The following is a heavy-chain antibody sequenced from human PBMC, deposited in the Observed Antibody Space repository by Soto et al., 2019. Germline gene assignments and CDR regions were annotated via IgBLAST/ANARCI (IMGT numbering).Heavy chain of an antibody. CDR2: IFVTSTII. J-gene: IGHJ4*02. CDR3: ARDKDWAFDN. Sequence: PGGSLRLSCAASGFTFSNAWMNWVRQAPGKGLEWISYIFVTSTIIYYADSVKGRFTVSRDNAQNSLSLQMNSLRVEDTGIYYCARDKDWAFDNWGQGTLVTVS. CDR1: GFTFSNAW. V-gene: IGHV3-48*04. D-gene: IGHD3-9*01.